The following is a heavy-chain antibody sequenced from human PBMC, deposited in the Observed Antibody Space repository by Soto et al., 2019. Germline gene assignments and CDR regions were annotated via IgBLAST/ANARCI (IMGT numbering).Heavy chain of an antibody. CDR1: WYTFTGYY. CDR2: INPNSGGT. CDR3: ARAATGNFDY. Sequence: GAPVEVARKASWYTFTGYYIHCVRQAPGQGLEWMGWINPNSGGTNYAQKFQGWVNMTRDTSISTAYMELSRLRSDDTAVYYCARAATGNFDYWGQGTLVTVSS. V-gene: IGHV1-2*04. J-gene: IGHJ4*02.